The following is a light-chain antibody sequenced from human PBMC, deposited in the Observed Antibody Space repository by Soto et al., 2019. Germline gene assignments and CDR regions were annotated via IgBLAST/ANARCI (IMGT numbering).Light chain of an antibody. J-gene: IGKJ5*01. CDR1: RSVSSN. CDR2: GAS. Sequence: EIVMTQSPAILSMSPGERATLSCRASRSVSSNLAWYQQKPGQAPRLLMYGASTRATGIPARFSGSGSGTEFTLTISSLQSEDFAVYYCQQYNNWPPYTFGQGTRLEIK. CDR3: QQYNNWPPYT. V-gene: IGKV3-15*01.